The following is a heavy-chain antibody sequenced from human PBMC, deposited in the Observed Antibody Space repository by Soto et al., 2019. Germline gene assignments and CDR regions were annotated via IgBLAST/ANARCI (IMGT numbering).Heavy chain of an antibody. J-gene: IGHJ6*02. CDR1: GFTFSSYW. CDR2: IKQDGSEK. V-gene: IGHV3-7*01. Sequence: PGGSLRLSCAASGFTFSSYWMSWVRQAPGKGLEWVANIKQDGSEKYYVDSVKGRFTISRDNAKNSLYLQMNSLRAEDTAVYYCARERHRYYDFWSGYYGVDYYYGMDVWGQGTTVTVSS. CDR3: ARERHRYYDFWSGYYGVDYYYGMDV. D-gene: IGHD3-3*01.